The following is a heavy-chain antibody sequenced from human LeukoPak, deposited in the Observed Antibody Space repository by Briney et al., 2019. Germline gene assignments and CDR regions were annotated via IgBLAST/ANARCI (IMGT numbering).Heavy chain of an antibody. Sequence: PGGSLRLSCAASGFTFSSYAMHWVRQAPGKGLEWVAVISYDGSNKYYADSVKGRFTISRDNSKNTLYLQMNSLRAEDTAVYYCAREGYCSSTSCSMFDYWGQGTLVTVSS. CDR3: AREGYCSSTSCSMFDY. D-gene: IGHD2-2*01. CDR1: GFTFSSYA. V-gene: IGHV3-30-3*01. CDR2: ISYDGSNK. J-gene: IGHJ4*02.